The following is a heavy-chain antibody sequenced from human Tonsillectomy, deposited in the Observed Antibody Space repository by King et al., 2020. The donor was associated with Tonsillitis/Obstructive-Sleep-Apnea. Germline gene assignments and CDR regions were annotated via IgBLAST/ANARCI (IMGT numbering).Heavy chain of an antibody. CDR2: IDYSGST. CDR1: GGSISSYY. CDR3: AREALDAFDI. Sequence: QLQESGPGLVKPSETLSLTCTVSGGSISSYYWSWIRQPPGKGLEWFGYIDYSGSTIYNPSLTSRVTISVDTSKNQFSLKLSSGTAADTAVYYCAREALDAFDIWGQGTMVTVSS. J-gene: IGHJ3*02. V-gene: IGHV4-59*01.